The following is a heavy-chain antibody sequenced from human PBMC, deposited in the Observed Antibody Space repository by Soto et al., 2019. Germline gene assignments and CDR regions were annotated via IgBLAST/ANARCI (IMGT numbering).Heavy chain of an antibody. CDR1: GYSFTGYY. V-gene: IGHV1-2*02. J-gene: IGHJ4*02. Sequence: ASVKVSCKASGYSFTGYYMNWVRQAPGQGLEWMGWMNPSSGDTNFAQKFQGRVTMTRDTSISTAYMELRGLRSDDTAVYFCAIAEERFLEWVFGFSGQGAQASLSS. D-gene: IGHD3-3*01. CDR2: MNPSSGDT. CDR3: AIAEERFLEWVFGF.